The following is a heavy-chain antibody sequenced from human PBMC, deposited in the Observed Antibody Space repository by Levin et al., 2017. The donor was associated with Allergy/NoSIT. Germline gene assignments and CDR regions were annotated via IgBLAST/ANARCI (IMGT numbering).Heavy chain of an antibody. CDR3: AKDRRFTVTADFDN. J-gene: IGHJ4*01. CDR2: ITGSAATT. D-gene: IGHD4-17*01. V-gene: IGHV3-23*01. Sequence: GGSLRLSCAASGFTFTSYAMAWVRQAPGKRLEWVASITGSAATTYYADSVKGRFTISKDNPKNALVLQMNSLRPEDTADYYCAKDRRFTVTADFDNWGHGTRVTVAS. CDR1: GFTFTSYA.